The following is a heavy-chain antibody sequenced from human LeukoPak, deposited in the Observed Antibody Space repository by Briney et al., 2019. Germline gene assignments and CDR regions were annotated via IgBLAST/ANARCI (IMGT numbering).Heavy chain of an antibody. CDR3: ARGSTNWFDP. D-gene: IGHD2/OR15-2a*01. Sequence: SETLSLTCTVSGGSISGYYWSWIRQPPGKGLEWIGYMYYRGSTNYNPSLKSRVTISVDTSKNQFSLRLSSVTAADTAVYYCARGSTNWFDPWGQGTLVTVSS. J-gene: IGHJ5*02. V-gene: IGHV4-59*01. CDR1: GGSISGYY. CDR2: MYYRGST.